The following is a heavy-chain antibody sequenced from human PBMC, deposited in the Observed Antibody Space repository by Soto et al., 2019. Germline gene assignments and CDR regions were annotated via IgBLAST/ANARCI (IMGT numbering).Heavy chain of an antibody. CDR1: GYTFTGYY. D-gene: IGHD3-22*01. CDR3: ARGLDYYDSSGYFTTYYFDF. J-gene: IGHJ4*02. Sequence: ASVKVTCKSSGYTFTGYYLHWLRQSPGQGLEWMGWINPYSGGTNYEQKFQGGVTMTRDTSISTAYMELSRLRSDVTAVYYCARGLDYYDSSGYFTTYYFDFWGQGALVTVSS. CDR2: INPYSGGT. V-gene: IGHV1-2*02.